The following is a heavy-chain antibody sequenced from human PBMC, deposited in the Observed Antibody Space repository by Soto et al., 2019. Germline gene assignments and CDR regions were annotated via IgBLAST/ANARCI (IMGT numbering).Heavy chain of an antibody. J-gene: IGHJ4*02. Sequence: GSLKHSCTASGXTFSSFTINWVRQAPGKGLELVSYISSSSSTIYYADSVKGRFTISRDNDKNSLYLQMNILRDYYTAVYYCARDRMIVTRLDDWGQGNLGTVSS. CDR1: GXTFSSFT. D-gene: IGHD3-22*01. CDR3: ARDRMIVTRLDD. CDR2: ISSSSSTI. V-gene: IGHV3-48*02.